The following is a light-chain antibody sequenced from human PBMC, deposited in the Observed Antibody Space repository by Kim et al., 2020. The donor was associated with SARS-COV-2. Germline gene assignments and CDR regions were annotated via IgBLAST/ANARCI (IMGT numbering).Light chain of an antibody. Sequence: ALGQTVRITCQGDSLRTYFASWYLQKPGQAPLLVIYGKNDRPSGIPDRFSGSRSGNTASLTITGAQAEDGGDYYCNSRDSSGNQHVFGPGTKVTVL. CDR3: NSRDSSGNQHV. V-gene: IGLV3-19*01. CDR1: SLRTYF. J-gene: IGLJ1*01. CDR2: GKN.